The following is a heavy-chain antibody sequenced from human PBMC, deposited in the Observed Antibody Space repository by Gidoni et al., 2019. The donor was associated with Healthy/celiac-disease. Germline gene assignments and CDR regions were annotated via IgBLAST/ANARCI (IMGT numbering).Heavy chain of an antibody. D-gene: IGHD3-3*01. V-gene: IGHV4-39*01. CDR1: GGSISSSSYY. J-gene: IGHJ4*02. Sequence: QLQLQESGPGLVKPSETLSLTCTVSGGSISSSSYYWGWIRQPPGEGLEWIGSIYYSGSTYYTPSLKSRVTISVDTSKNQFSLKLSSVTAADTAVYYCARHPTIFGVVIRGEGVKPKRVRNQYYFDYWGQGTLVTVSS. CDR2: IYYSGST. CDR3: ARHPTIFGVVIRGEGVKPKRVRNQYYFDY.